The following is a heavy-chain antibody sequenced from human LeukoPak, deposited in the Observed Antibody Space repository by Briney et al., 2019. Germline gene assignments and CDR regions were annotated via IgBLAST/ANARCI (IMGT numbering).Heavy chain of an antibody. J-gene: IGHJ5*02. CDR1: GGTFSSYA. V-gene: IGHV1-69*13. D-gene: IGHD7-27*01. CDR2: IIPIFGTA. Sequence: SVKVSCKASGGTFSSYAISWVRQAPGQGLEWMGGIIPIFGTANYAQKFQGRVTITADESTSTAYMELSSLRSEDTAVYYCARVVPGGTGDSWFDPWGQGTLVTVSS. CDR3: ARVVPGGTGDSWFDP.